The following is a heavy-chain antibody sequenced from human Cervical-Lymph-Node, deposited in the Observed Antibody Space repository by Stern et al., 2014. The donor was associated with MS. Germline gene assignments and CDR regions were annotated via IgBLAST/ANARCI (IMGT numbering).Heavy chain of an antibody. Sequence: EVQLVESGAEVKKPGESLKISCKGSGYSFTSYWIGWVRQMPGKGLEWMGVIYPGDSDTRYSPSFQGQVTISADKSISTAYLQWSSLKASDTAMYYCARHPPGAAGYAEYIQHWGQGTLVTVSS. D-gene: IGHD6-13*01. CDR2: IYPGDSDT. J-gene: IGHJ1*01. CDR3: ARHPPGAAGYAEYIQH. CDR1: GYSFTSYW. V-gene: IGHV5-51*01.